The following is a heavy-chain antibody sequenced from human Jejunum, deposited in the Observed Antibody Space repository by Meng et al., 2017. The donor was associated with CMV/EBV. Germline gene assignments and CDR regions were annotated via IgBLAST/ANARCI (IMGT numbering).Heavy chain of an antibody. V-gene: IGHV1-18*01. D-gene: IGHD5-24*01. CDR2: ISAYNGNT. CDR3: ARVEAGITSGDH. CDR1: GYTFTNYG. J-gene: IGHJ4*02. Sequence: QGQLAQSGGDVKKPGASVNASCKASGYTFTNYGITWVRQAPGTGPDRMGWISAYNGNTNYAQTLQGSLTMTTDTSTSTAYMELRSLRSDDTDVYYCARVEAGITSGDHWGQGTLVTVSS.